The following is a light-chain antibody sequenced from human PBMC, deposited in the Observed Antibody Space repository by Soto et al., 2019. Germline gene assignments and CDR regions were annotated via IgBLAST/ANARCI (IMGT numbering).Light chain of an antibody. CDR2: DVN. CDR1: ASDIGGYTF. J-gene: IGLJ1*01. CDR3: SAHGGTNPYV. Sequence: QSALTQPPSASGSPGQSVAISCTGTASDIGGYTFVSWYQQHPGKAPKLLIYDVNKRPSGVPDRFSGSKSGNTASLTVSGIQAEDEADYYCSAHGGTNPYVFGTGTKVTV. V-gene: IGLV2-8*01.